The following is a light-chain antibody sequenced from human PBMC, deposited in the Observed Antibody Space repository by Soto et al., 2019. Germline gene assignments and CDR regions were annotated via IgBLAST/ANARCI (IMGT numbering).Light chain of an antibody. Sequence: EIVLTQSPATPSLSPGERATLSCRARQSVSSYLAWYQQKPGQAPRLLIYDASNRATGIPARFSGSGSGTDFTLTISSLEPEDFAVYYCQQRSNWPPFTFGPGTKVDIK. J-gene: IGKJ3*01. CDR3: QQRSNWPPFT. V-gene: IGKV3-11*01. CDR2: DAS. CDR1: QSVSSY.